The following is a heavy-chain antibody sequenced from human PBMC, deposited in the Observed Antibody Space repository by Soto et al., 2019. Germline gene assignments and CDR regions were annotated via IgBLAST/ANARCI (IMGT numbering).Heavy chain of an antibody. J-gene: IGHJ4*02. CDR3: ARSSIAAAGTLDY. D-gene: IGHD6-13*01. CDR2: ISWNGAFT. CDR1: GFDFDDHA. Sequence: GGSLRLSCVGSGFDFDDHAMSWVRQAPGKGLEWVSGISWNGAFTGYANSVRGRFTISRDDAKNSLFLQMNSLRPEDTAVYYCARSSIAAAGTLDYWGQGTLVTVSS. V-gene: IGHV3-20*04.